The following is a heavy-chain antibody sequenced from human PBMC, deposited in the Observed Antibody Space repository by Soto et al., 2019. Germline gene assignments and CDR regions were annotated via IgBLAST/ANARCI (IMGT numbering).Heavy chain of an antibody. J-gene: IGHJ3*02. D-gene: IGHD2-15*01. V-gene: IGHV1-58*02. CDR1: GFTFTSSA. CDR2: IVVGSGNT. Sequence: GASVKVSWKASGFTFTSSAIQWMRQARGQRLEWIGWIVVGSGNTNYAQKFQDRVTITRDTSTSTVYMELSRLRSDDTAVYYCARGDCSGGSCYSDAFDIWGQGTMVTVSS. CDR3: ARGDCSGGSCYSDAFDI.